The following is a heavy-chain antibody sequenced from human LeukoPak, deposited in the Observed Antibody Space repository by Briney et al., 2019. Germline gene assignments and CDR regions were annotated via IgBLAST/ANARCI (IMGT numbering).Heavy chain of an antibody. D-gene: IGHD6-13*01. J-gene: IGHJ4*02. V-gene: IGHV4-34*01. CDR2: INHSGST. CDR1: GGSFSGYY. CDR3: ARVSSSWSNLDY. Sequence: SETLSLTCAVYGGSFSGYYWSWIRQPPGKGLGWIGEINHSGSTNYHPSLKSRVTISVDTSKNQFSLKPSSVTAADTAVYYCARVSSSWSNLDYWGQGTLVTVSS.